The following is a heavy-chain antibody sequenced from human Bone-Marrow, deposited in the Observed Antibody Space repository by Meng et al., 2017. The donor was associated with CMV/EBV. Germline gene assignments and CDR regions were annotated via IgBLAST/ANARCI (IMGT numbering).Heavy chain of an antibody. D-gene: IGHD6-13*01. J-gene: IGHJ4*02. V-gene: IGHV3-23*01. CDR3: AKAFSSSWYREYYDF. CDR1: GFTFRSSA. CDR2: ITGSGGST. Sequence: GESLKISCAASGFTFRSSAMSWVRQAPGKGLEWVSAITGSGGSTYHADSVKGRFTISRDNSKNTLYLQPNSLRAEDTAVYYCAKAFSSSWYREYYDFWGQGTLVTVSS.